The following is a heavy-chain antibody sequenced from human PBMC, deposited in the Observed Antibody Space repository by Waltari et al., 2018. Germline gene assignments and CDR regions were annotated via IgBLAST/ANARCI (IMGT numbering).Heavy chain of an antibody. CDR2: IWYDGSKK. Sequence: QEKLVESGGGVVQSGRSLKLSCEASGCSFTNYGMHWVRQAPGKGLEWVAIIWYDGSKKYYADSVKGRFDISRDNSRNTLYLQMDSLRAEDTAVYFCARDQYGESFYYAMNVWGQGTAVTVSS. J-gene: IGHJ6*02. CDR1: GCSFTNYG. CDR3: ARDQYGESFYYAMNV. D-gene: IGHD1-26*01. V-gene: IGHV3-33*01.